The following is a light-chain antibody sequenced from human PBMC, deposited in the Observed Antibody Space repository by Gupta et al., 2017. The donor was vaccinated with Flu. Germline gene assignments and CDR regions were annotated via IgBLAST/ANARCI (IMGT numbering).Light chain of an antibody. CDR3: QQYYSAPPWT. J-gene: IGKJ1*01. Sequence: RGQTPTINSKSSQSVIYSSNIKNYVAWNQQKPRQPPKLLIFWASTRESGVPDRFSGSGSGTDXTRTIIXLQAEDAAVYYCQQYYSAPPWTFGXGTKVEIK. V-gene: IGKV4-1*01. CDR2: WAS. CDR1: QSVIYSSNIKNY.